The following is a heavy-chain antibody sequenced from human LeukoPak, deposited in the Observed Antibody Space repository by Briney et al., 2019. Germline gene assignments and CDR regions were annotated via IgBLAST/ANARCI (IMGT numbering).Heavy chain of an antibody. V-gene: IGHV3-30-3*01. CDR3: AREFQQLYEPNYYYYMDV. J-gene: IGHJ6*03. CDR2: ISYDGSNK. Sequence: PGGSLRLSCAASGFTFSSYAMHWVRQAPGKGLEWVAVISYDGSNKYYADSVKGRFTISRDNSKNTLYLQMNSLRAEDTAVYYCAREFQQLYEPNYYYYMDVWGKGTTVTVSS. D-gene: IGHD6-13*01. CDR1: GFTFSSYA.